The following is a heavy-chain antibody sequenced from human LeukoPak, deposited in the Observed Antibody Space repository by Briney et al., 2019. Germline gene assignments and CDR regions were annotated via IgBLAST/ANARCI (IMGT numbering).Heavy chain of an antibody. CDR3: ARDRSGFYSVDY. CDR2: ISGSGGST. Sequence: GGSLRLSCAASGFTFSSYAMSWVRQAPGKGLEWVSGISGSGGSTYYADSVKGRFTISRDNSKNTLYLQMNSLRAEDTAVYYCARDRSGFYSVDYWGQGTLVTVSS. V-gene: IGHV3-23*01. D-gene: IGHD5-12*01. J-gene: IGHJ4*02. CDR1: GFTFSSYA.